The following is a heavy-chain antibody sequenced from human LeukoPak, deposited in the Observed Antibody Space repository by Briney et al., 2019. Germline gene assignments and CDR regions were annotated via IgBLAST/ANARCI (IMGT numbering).Heavy chain of an antibody. CDR1: GGTFSSYA. D-gene: IGHD3-10*01. Sequence: VASVKVSCKASGGTFSSYAISWVRQAPGQGLEWMGRIIPILGIANYAQKFQGRVTITADKSTSTAYMELSSLRSEDTAVYYCARTDPNPARHPRGWDFDYWGQGTLVTVSS. CDR3: ARTDPNPARHPRGWDFDY. V-gene: IGHV1-69*04. CDR2: IIPILGIA. J-gene: IGHJ4*02.